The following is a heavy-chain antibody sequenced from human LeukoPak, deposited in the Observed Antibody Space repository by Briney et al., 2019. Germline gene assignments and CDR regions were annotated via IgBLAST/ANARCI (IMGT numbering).Heavy chain of an antibody. V-gene: IGHV3-72*01. CDR2: SRNKAKSYTT. CDR3: ALVPTDYDPSDGGY. Sequence: PGGSLRLSCAASGFTFSDHYLDWVRQAPGKGLEWVGRSRNKAKSYTTDYAASVKGRFTISRDDSKNSLYLQMNSQKTDDTAVYYCALVPTDYDPSDGGYWGQGTLVTVSS. CDR1: GFTFSDHY. J-gene: IGHJ4*02. D-gene: IGHD4-17*01.